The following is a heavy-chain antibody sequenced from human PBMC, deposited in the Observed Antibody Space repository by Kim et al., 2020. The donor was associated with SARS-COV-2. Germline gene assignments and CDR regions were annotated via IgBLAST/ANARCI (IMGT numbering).Heavy chain of an antibody. CDR2: IKSKTDGGTT. CDR3: TTVALAGWYYYYGMDV. V-gene: IGHV3-15*01. Sequence: GGSLRLSCVASGFTFSNAWMSWVRQAPGKGLEWVGRIKSKTDGGTTDYAAPVKGRFTISRDDSKNTLYLQMNSLKTEDTAVYYCTTVALAGWYYYYGMDVWGQGTTVTVSS. J-gene: IGHJ6*02. D-gene: IGHD3-3*02. CDR1: GFTFSNAW.